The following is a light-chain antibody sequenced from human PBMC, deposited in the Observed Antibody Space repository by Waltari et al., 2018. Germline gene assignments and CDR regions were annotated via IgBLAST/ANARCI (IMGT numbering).Light chain of an antibody. CDR3: SAYTKSTTRYWV. CDR2: DVN. CDR1: SSDVGAYDY. Sequence: QSALTQPASVSGSPGQSITISCTGTSSDVGAYDYVSWYQQHPGKAPKLLIYDVNNRPSGVCHRFSGSKSGNTASLTISGLQAEDEANYFFSAYTKSTTRYWVFGGGTKVTVL. V-gene: IGLV2-14*03. J-gene: IGLJ3*02.